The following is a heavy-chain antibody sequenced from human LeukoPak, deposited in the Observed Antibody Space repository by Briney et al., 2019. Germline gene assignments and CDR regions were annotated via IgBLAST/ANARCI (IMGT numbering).Heavy chain of an antibody. D-gene: IGHD5-12*01. CDR3: ARDRGWDGYGYAFLDY. J-gene: IGHJ4*01. CDR1: GFTFSPYS. Sequence: GGPLRLSCATSGFTFSPYSFNWVRQAPGKGLEWIAYINAHRTTYFSESVEGRFTMSRDNAKNSLYLQMNSLRAEDTAVYYCARDRGWDGYGYAFLDYWGHGTLVTVSS. CDR2: INAHRTT. V-gene: IGHV3-48*04.